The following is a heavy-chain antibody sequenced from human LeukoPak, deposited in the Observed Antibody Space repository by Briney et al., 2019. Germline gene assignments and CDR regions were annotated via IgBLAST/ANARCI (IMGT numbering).Heavy chain of an antibody. Sequence: PSETLSLTCTVSGGSISSYYWSWIRQPPGKGLEWVGYMYYSGSTNYNPSLKSRVTISVDTSKNQFSLRPTSVTAADTAVYYCARVLGYCSSTNCYDWYFDLWGRGTLVTVSS. CDR1: GGSISSYY. J-gene: IGHJ2*01. D-gene: IGHD2-2*01. V-gene: IGHV4-59*01. CDR3: ARVLGYCSSTNCYDWYFDL. CDR2: MYYSGST.